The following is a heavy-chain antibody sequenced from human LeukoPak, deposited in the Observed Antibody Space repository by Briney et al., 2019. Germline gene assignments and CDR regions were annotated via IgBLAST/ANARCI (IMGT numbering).Heavy chain of an antibody. CDR3: TQNFTTVTTVY. D-gene: IGHD4-17*01. Sequence: GGSLRLSCAASGFTFSSYAMSWVRQAPGKGLEWVSTISSSGGSTYYADSVKGRFTISRDNSKNTLYLQMKSLRVEDTAVYYCTQNFTTVTTVYWGQGTLVTVSS. J-gene: IGHJ4*02. V-gene: IGHV3-23*01. CDR2: ISSSGGST. CDR1: GFTFSSYA.